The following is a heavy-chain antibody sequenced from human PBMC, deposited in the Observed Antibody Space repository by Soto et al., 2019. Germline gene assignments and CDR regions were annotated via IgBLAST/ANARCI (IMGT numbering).Heavy chain of an antibody. CDR2: IIPIFGTA. J-gene: IGHJ6*02. V-gene: IGHV1-69*06. Sequence: ASVKVSCKASGGTFSSYAISWVRQAPGQGLEWMGGIIPIFGTANYAQKFQGRVTITADKSTSTAYMELSSLRSEDTAVYYCASTPTYYDILTGHQKYYYYGMDVWGQGTTVTVSS. D-gene: IGHD3-9*01. CDR3: ASTPTYYDILTGHQKYYYYGMDV. CDR1: GGTFSSYA.